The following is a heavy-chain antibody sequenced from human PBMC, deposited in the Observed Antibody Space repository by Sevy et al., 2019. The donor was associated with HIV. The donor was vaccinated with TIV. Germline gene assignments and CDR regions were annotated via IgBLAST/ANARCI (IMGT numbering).Heavy chain of an antibody. CDR1: GFTFGDYA. CDR2: IRSKAYGGTT. CDR3: TRDQLCRSTRLGYDSSGYSVPLDY. J-gene: IGHJ4*02. Sequence: GGSLRLSCTASGFTFGDYAMSWVRQAPGKGLEWVGFIRSKAYGGTTEYAASVKGRFTISREDSKSIAYLQMNSLKTEDTAVYYCTRDQLCRSTRLGYDSSGYSVPLDYWGQGTLVTVSS. D-gene: IGHD3-22*01. V-gene: IGHV3-49*04.